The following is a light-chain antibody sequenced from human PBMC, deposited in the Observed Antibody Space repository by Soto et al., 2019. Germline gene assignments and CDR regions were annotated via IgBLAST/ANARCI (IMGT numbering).Light chain of an antibody. CDR2: GAS. V-gene: IGKV3-15*01. Sequence: EIVLTQSPGTLSFSPGERATLAGRASQSVSSNLAWYQQKPGQAPRLLIYGASTRATGIPARFSGSGSGTEFTLTISSLQSEDFAVYYCQQYNNWPLFGQGTKVDIK. CDR3: QQYNNWPL. J-gene: IGKJ1*01. CDR1: QSVSSN.